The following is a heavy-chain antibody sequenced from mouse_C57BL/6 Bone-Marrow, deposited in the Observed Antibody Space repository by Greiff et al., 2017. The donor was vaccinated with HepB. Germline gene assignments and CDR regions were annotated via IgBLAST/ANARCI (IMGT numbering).Heavy chain of an antibody. V-gene: IGHV5-17*01. Sequence: EVHLVESGGGLVKPGGSLKLSCAASGFTFSDYGMHWVRQAPEKGLEWVAYISSGSSTIYCADTVKGRFTISRDNAKNTLFLQMTSLRSEDTAMYYCARPRSRWYFDVWGTGTTVTVSS. CDR1: GFTFSDYG. J-gene: IGHJ1*03. CDR2: ISSGSSTI. D-gene: IGHD1-1*01. CDR3: ARPRSRWYFDV.